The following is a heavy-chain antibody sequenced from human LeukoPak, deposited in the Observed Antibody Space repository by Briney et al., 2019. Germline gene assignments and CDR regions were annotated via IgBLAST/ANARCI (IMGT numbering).Heavy chain of an antibody. Sequence: PSETLSLTCSVSGGSITYSHYYWGWVRQPPGKGLEWIGGIYYSGSTYYNPSLKSRVTISVDTSRNEFSLRLSSVTAADTALYFCARQSGSYGGILDNWGQGILGTASS. D-gene: IGHD1-26*01. CDR2: IYYSGST. CDR1: GGSITYSHYY. V-gene: IGHV4-39*01. CDR3: ARQSGSYGGILDN. J-gene: IGHJ4*02.